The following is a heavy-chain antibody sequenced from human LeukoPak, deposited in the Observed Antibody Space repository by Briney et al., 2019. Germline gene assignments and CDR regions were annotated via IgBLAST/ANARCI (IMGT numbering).Heavy chain of an antibody. J-gene: IGHJ6*02. CDR1: GFTFSGYR. CDR2: IKQDGSEK. D-gene: IGHD4-17*01. Sequence: GGSLRHSRAASGFTFSGYRLTWARHAPGEGLEWVANIKQDGSEKYYVDSVKRRFTISRDNAKNSLYLQMNSLRAEDTAVYYCARHGDYDINHHYYYYGRDVWGQGTTVTVSS. CDR3: ARHGDYDINHHYYYYGRDV. V-gene: IGHV3-7*03.